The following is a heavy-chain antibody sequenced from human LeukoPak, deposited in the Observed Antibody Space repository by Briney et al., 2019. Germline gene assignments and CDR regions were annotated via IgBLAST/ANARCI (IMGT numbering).Heavy chain of an antibody. V-gene: IGHV3-7*01. CDR1: GFTFSTYW. D-gene: IGHD3-10*01. J-gene: IGHJ6*02. Sequence: GGSLRLSCEASGFTFSTYWMSWVRQGPGKGLEWVANIKQDGSEKYYVDSVKGRFTISRDNAKNSLYLQMNSLRAEDTAVYYCAREVLLGGSGSYLYEYYYGMDVWGQGTTVTVSS. CDR3: AREVLLGGSGSYLYEYYYGMDV. CDR2: IKQDGSEK.